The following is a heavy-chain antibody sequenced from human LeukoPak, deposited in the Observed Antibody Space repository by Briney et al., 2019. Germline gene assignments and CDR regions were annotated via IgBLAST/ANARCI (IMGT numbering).Heavy chain of an antibody. CDR1: GFTFSTYG. D-gene: IGHD3-16*01. CDR3: AKDYVSDY. CDR2: ISASGGST. J-gene: IGHJ4*02. V-gene: IGHV3-23*01. Sequence: GGSLRLSCAASGFTFSTYGMSWVRQAPGKGLEWVSGISASGGSTYYVDSVKGRFTISRDNSKNTLYLQMNSLRADDTALYYCAKDYVSDYWGQGTLVTVSS.